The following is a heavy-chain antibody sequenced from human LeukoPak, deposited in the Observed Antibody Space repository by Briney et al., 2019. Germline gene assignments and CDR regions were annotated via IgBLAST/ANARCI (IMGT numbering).Heavy chain of an antibody. CDR2: INPNSGGT. V-gene: IGHV1-2*02. CDR3: ARIASETTAAKYFDY. CDR1: GYTFTGYY. Sequence: ASVKVSCKASGYTFTGYYMHWVRQAPGQGLEWMGWINPNSGGTNYAQNFQGRVTMTRGTSISTAYMEVSRLRFDDTGVYYCARIASETTAAKYFDYWGQGTLVTVSS. J-gene: IGHJ4*02. D-gene: IGHD4-17*01.